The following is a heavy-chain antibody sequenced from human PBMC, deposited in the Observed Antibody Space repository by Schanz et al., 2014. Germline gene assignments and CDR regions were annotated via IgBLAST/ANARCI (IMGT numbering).Heavy chain of an antibody. CDR2: IGGSGDST. CDR1: GFTFSNHA. Sequence: EAQLLESGGGLVQPGGSLRLSCAASGFTFSNHALSWVRQAPGKGLEWVSGIGGSGDSTHYADSVKGRFIISRDNSKNTLFLQMSSLRAEDTAVYYCARDGDFDYWGQGTLVTVSS. J-gene: IGHJ4*02. V-gene: IGHV3-23*01. CDR3: ARDGDFDY.